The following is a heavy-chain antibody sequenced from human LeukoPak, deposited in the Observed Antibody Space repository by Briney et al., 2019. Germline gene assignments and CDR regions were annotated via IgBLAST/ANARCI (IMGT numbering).Heavy chain of an antibody. V-gene: IGHV4-4*07. Sequence: SETLSLTCTVSGGSINSYYWTWLRQPAGKGLEWIGRGYASGSTNYNPSLKSRVTMSVDTSKSQLSLKLSSVTAADTAVYYCARGSSYNWNVFDYWGQGTLVTVSS. CDR1: GGSINSYY. J-gene: IGHJ4*02. CDR3: ARGSSYNWNVFDY. CDR2: GYASGST. D-gene: IGHD1-20*01.